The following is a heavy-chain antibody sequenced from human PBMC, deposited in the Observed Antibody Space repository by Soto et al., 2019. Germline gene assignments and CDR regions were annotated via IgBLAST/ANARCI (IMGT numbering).Heavy chain of an antibody. J-gene: IGHJ5*02. Sequence: SETLSLTCTVSGGYISSYYWSWIRQPPGKGLEWIGYIYYSGSTNYNPSLKSRVTISVDTSKNQFSLKLSSVTDADTAVYYGGRGFDVWGQGNLVTVS. CDR2: IYYSGST. V-gene: IGHV4-59*01. CDR1: GGYISSYY. CDR3: GRGFDV.